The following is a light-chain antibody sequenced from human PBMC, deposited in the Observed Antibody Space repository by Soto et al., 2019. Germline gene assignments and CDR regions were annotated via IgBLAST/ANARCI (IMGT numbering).Light chain of an antibody. V-gene: IGKV2-24*01. J-gene: IGKJ5*01. CDR3: MQTTQFPIT. CDR1: QSLVHSDGSTY. CDR2: KIS. Sequence: DLVMTQTPLSSPVTLGQPASISCRSSQSLVHSDGSTYLSWLHQRPGQPPRLLIYKISIRFYGVPDRFSGSGAGTDFTLKISRVEAEDVGVYYCMQTTQFPITFGQGTRLQIK.